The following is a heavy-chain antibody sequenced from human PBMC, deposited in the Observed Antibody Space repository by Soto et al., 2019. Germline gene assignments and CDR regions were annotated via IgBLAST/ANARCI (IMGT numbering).Heavy chain of an antibody. Sequence: QVQLQESGPGLVKPSGTLSLTCAVSGGSISSSNWWSWVRQPPGKGLEWIGEIYHSGSTNYNPSRKSRVTISADKSKNQFSRKLSSVTAADTAVYYCARGTMVRGVIQYYYYGMDVWGQGTTVTVSS. CDR3: ARGTMVRGVIQYYYYGMDV. CDR1: GGSISSSNW. D-gene: IGHD3-10*01. CDR2: IYHSGST. J-gene: IGHJ6*02. V-gene: IGHV4-4*02.